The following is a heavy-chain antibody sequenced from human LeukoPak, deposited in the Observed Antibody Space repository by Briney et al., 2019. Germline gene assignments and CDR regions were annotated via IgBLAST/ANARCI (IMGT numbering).Heavy chain of an antibody. CDR1: GGSLSGYY. V-gene: IGHV4-34*01. Sequence: SETLSLTCAVYGGSLSGYYWSWIRQPPGKGLEWIGEINHSGSTNYNPSLKSRVTISVDTSKNQFSLKLSSVTAADTAVYYCARGPFLDVRYYDFWRGHYYFMDVWGKGTTVTVSS. CDR2: INHSGST. CDR3: ARGPFLDVRYYDFWRGHYYFMDV. J-gene: IGHJ6*03. D-gene: IGHD3-3*01.